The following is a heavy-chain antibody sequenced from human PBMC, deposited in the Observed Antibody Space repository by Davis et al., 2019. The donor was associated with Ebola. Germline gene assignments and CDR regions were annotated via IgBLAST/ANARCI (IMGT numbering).Heavy chain of an antibody. Sequence: GESLKISCAASGFTFSSFWMNWVRQGPGKGLEWVANIKQGGSEKHYVDSVKGRFIISRDNAKNSLYLQMNSLRADDTAVYYCAKDQGSTGPFDYWGQGTLVTVSS. CDR3: AKDQGSTGPFDY. CDR1: GFTFSSFW. V-gene: IGHV3-7*01. J-gene: IGHJ4*02. D-gene: IGHD4-17*01. CDR2: IKQGGSEK.